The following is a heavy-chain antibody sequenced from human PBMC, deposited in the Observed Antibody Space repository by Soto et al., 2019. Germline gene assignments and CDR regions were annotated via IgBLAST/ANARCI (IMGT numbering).Heavy chain of an antibody. D-gene: IGHD1-7*01. CDR2: IYRTGST. Sequence: SLTSTNWWTWVSQPPGQGLEWIGEIYRTGSTNYNPSLKSRVTISLDKSENQFSLKVTSLTAADTAVYYCASRDPGTIVDYWGQGTLVTVSS. CDR1: SLTSTNW. CDR3: ASRDPGTIVDY. J-gene: IGHJ4*02. V-gene: IGHV4-4*02.